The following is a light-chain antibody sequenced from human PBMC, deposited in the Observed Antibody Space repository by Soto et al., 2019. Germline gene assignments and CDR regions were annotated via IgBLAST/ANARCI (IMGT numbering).Light chain of an antibody. V-gene: IGLV1-40*01. J-gene: IGLJ1*01. CDR1: SSNIGAGYD. CDR2: ANR. CDR3: QSYDSSLSGYV. Sequence: QSVLTQPPSVSGAPGQRVTISCTGSSSNIGAGYDVHWYQQLPGTAPKLLIYANRNRPSGVPDRFSGSKSGTSASLAITGLQAEDAADYYCQSYDSSLSGYVFGTGTKVTVL.